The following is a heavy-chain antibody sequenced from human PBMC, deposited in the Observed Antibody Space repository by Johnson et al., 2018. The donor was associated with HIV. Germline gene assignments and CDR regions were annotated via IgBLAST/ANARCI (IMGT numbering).Heavy chain of an antibody. D-gene: IGHD1-26*01. CDR1: GFTFSSYW. CDR2: INSDGSST. Sequence: VQLVESGGGLVQPGRSLRLSCTASGFTFSSYWMHWVRQAPGKGLVWVSRINSDGSSTSYADSVKGRFTISRDNAKNTLYLQMNSLRAEDTAVYYCARGGEGELPDAFDIWGQGTMVTVSS. CDR3: ARGGEGELPDAFDI. V-gene: IGHV3-74*02. J-gene: IGHJ3*02.